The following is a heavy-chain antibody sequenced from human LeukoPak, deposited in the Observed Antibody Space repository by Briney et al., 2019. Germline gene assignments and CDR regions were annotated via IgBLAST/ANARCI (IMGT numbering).Heavy chain of an antibody. J-gene: IGHJ4*02. CDR3: ATHPGPQIVGAPFDY. Sequence: SETLSLTCAVSGGSISSSNWWSWVRQPPGKGLEWIGEIYHSGSTNYNPSLKSRVTISVDKSKNQFSLKLSSVTAADTAVYCCATHPGPQIVGAPFDYWGQGTLVTVSS. V-gene: IGHV4-4*01. CDR2: IYHSGST. D-gene: IGHD1-26*01. CDR1: GGSISSSNW.